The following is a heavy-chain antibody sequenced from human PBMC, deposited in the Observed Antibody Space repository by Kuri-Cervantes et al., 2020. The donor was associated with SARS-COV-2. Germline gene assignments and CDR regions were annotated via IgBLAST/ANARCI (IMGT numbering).Heavy chain of an antibody. CDR1: GGSMSSYY. CDR3: AKAMQWLVPWDAFDI. CDR2: ISWNSGSI. Sequence: LSLTCTVSGGSMSSYYWSWIRQAPGKGLEWVSGISWNSGSISYADSVKGRFTISRDNAKNSLYLQMNSLRAEDTALYYCAKAMQWLVPWDAFDIWGQGTMVTVSS. J-gene: IGHJ3*02. D-gene: IGHD6-19*01. V-gene: IGHV3-9*01.